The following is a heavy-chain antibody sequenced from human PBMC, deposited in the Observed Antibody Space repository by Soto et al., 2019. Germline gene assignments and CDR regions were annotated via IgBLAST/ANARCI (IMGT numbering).Heavy chain of an antibody. CDR1: GFTFSPFW. D-gene: IGHD4-4*01. V-gene: IGHV3-74*01. J-gene: IGHJ4*02. CDR3: AGGSNHFEY. CDR2: INSDGNST. Sequence: EVQLVESGGGLVQPGGSLRLSCAASGFTFSPFWMHWVRQVPGKGPVWVSRINSDGNSTSYADSVKGRFTISRDNAKNTLSLQRNSLRAADTAVCYCAGGSNHFEYWGQGTLVTVS.